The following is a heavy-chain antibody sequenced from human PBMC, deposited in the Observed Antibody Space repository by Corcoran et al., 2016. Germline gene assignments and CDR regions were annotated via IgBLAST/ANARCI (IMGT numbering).Heavy chain of an antibody. CDR1: GGSFRGYY. V-gene: IGHV4-34*01. CDR3: ARGVTMIVYYFDY. Sequence: QVQLQQWGAGLLKPSETLSLTCAVYGGSFRGYYWSWIRQPPGKGLEWIGEINHSGSTNYNPSLKSRVTISVDTSKNQFSLKLSSVTAADTAVYYCARGVTMIVYYFDYWGQGTLVTVSS. D-gene: IGHD3-22*01. CDR2: INHSGST. J-gene: IGHJ4*02.